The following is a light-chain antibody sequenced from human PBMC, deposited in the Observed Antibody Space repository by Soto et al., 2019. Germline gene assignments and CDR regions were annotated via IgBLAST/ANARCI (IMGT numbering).Light chain of an antibody. J-gene: IGKJ2*01. CDR1: QSVSSN. CDR2: GAS. V-gene: IGKV3-15*01. CDR3: QQYNNWPPMYT. Sequence: EIVMTQSPATLSVSPGERATLSCRASQSVSSNLDWYQQKPGQAPRLLIYGASTRATGIPARFSGSGSGTEVTITISSLQSEDFAVYYCQQYNNWPPMYTFGQGTKLEIK.